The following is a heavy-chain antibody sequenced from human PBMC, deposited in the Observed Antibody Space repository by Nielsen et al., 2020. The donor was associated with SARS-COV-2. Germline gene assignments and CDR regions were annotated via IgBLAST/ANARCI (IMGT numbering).Heavy chain of an antibody. CDR1: GFTFSSYG. J-gene: IGHJ6*02. CDR2: ISWNSGSI. D-gene: IGHD3-16*01. V-gene: IGHV3-9*01. Sequence: SLKISCAASGFTFSSYGMHWVRQAPGKGLEWVSGISWNSGSIGYADSVKGRFTISRENAKNSLYLQMNSLRDEDTAVYYCARDLGVEYYYYYGMDVWGQGTTVTVSS. CDR3: ARDLGVEYYYYYGMDV.